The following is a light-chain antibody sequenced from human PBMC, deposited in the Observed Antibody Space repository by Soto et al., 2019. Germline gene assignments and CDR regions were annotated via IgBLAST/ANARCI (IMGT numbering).Light chain of an antibody. CDR3: QTWDTGARVV. V-gene: IGLV4-69*01. J-gene: IGLJ2*01. CDR2: LSSDGSH. CDR1: SGHSSYD. Sequence: QLVLTQSPSASASLGASVKLTCTLSSGHSSYDIAWHQQQPEQGPRYLMKLSSDGSHSKGDGIPDRFSGSSSGAERYLTISSLQSEDEADYYCQTWDTGARVVFGGGTQLTVL.